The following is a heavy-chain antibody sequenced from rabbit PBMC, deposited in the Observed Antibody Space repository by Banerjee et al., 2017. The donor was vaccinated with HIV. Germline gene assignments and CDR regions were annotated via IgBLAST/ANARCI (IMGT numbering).Heavy chain of an antibody. CDR3: ARTGAGGYLYGMDL. J-gene: IGHJ6*01. Sequence: QEQLVESGGGLVQPEGSLTLTCKASGFSFSSGYDMCWVRQAPGKGLEWIACIHTGSGGSYYASWAKGRFTISKTSSTTVTLQMTSLTAADTATYFCARTGAGGYLYGMDLWGQGTLVTVS. V-gene: IGHV1S45*01. CDR1: GFSFSSGYD. CDR2: IHTGSGGS. D-gene: IGHD1-1*01.